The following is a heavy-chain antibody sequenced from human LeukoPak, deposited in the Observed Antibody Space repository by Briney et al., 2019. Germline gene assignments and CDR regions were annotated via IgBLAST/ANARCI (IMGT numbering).Heavy chain of an antibody. CDR1: GYTFTNLD. CDR3: ARNPPNTGDFYY. V-gene: IGHV1-8*01. D-gene: IGHD1-1*01. Sequence: ASAKVSCKTSGYTFTNLDINWLRQAPGQGLEWMGWMSPNSGDTGYAQKFQGRVSMTRDIFKSTAYMELSSLRSEDTAIYYCARNPPNTGDFYYWGLGTLVTVSS. J-gene: IGHJ4*02. CDR2: MSPNSGDT.